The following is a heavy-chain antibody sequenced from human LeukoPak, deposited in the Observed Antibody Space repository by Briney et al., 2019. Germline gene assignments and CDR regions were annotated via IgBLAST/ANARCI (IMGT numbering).Heavy chain of an antibody. V-gene: IGHV4-61*02. Sequence: PSETLSLTCTVSGGSISSGSYYWSWIRQPAGKGLEWIGRIYTSGSTNYNPSLKSRVTISVDTSKNQFSLKLSSVTAADTAVYYCARAPALYCSSTSCSLFDYWGQGTLVTVSS. CDR2: IYTSGST. CDR1: GGSISSGSYY. D-gene: IGHD2-2*01. CDR3: ARAPALYCSSTSCSLFDY. J-gene: IGHJ4*02.